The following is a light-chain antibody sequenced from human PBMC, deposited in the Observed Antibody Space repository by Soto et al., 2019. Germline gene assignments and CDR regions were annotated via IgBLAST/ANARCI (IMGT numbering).Light chain of an antibody. CDR3: QQSYSAHS. CDR2: AAS. CDR1: QSINTY. V-gene: IGKV1-39*01. J-gene: IGKJ2*03. Sequence: DIQMTQSPSSLSASVGDRVTITCRPSQSINTYLNWYQQKPGKAPKLLIFAASSLQSGVPSRFSGSGSGTGFTLTISSLQPEDFATYYCQQSYSAHSFGQGTKLEIK.